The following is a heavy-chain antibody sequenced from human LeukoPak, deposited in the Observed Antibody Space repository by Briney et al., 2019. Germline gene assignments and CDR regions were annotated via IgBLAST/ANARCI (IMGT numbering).Heavy chain of an antibody. D-gene: IGHD3-10*02. Sequence: GGSLRLSCAASGFTFSSYAMSWVRQAPGKGLEWVSAISGSGGSAYYADSVKGRFTISRDNSKNTLYLQMNSLRAEDTAVYYCAKTLFGELLPLTFDYWGQGTLVTVSS. CDR2: ISGSGGSA. CDR3: AKTLFGELLPLTFDY. V-gene: IGHV3-23*01. J-gene: IGHJ4*02. CDR1: GFTFSSYA.